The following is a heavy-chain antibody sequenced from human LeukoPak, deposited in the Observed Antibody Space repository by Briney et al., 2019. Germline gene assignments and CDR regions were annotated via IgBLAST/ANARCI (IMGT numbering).Heavy chain of an antibody. CDR1: GGTFSSYA. CDR3: ARMVDSSGPDIDY. V-gene: IGHV1-69*04. D-gene: IGHD3-22*01. Sequence: SVKVSCKASGGTFSSYAISWVRRAPGQGLEWMGRIIPIFGIANYAQKFQGRVTITADKSTSTAYMELSSLRSEDTAVYYCARMVDSSGPDIDYWGQGTLVTVSS. CDR2: IIPIFGIA. J-gene: IGHJ4*02.